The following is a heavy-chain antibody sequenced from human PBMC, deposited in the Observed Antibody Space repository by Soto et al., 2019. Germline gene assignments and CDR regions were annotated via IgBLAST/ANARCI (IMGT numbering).Heavy chain of an antibody. CDR3: ARWEAARQVLYYYYSGMDV. J-gene: IGHJ6*02. CDR2: IDPSDSYT. CDR1: GYSFTSYW. D-gene: IGHD6-6*01. V-gene: IGHV5-10-1*01. Sequence: PGESLKISCKGSGYSFTSYWISWVRQMPGKGLERMGGIDPSDSYTNYSPSFQGHVTISADKSISTAYLQWSSLKASDTAMYYCARWEAARQVLYYYYSGMDVWGQGTTVTGSS.